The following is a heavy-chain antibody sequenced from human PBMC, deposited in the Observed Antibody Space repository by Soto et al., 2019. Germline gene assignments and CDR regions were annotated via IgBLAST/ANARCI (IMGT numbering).Heavy chain of an antibody. D-gene: IGHD1-26*01. J-gene: IGHJ4*02. CDR3: AKDLGGSNAAYHDY. V-gene: IGHV3-23*01. CDR2: ISGSGGST. CDR1: GFTFSSYA. Sequence: PGGSLRLSCAASGFTFSSYAMSWVRQAPGKGMEWVAAISGSGGSTYYADSVKGRFTISRENSKNTLYLQMNSLRAEDAAVYYCAKDLGGSNAAYHDYWGQGT.